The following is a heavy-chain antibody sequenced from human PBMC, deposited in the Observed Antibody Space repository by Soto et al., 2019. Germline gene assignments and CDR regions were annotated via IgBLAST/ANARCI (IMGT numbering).Heavy chain of an antibody. V-gene: IGHV1-18*01. CDR1: GYTFASYG. CDR2: ISAYSGNT. J-gene: IGHJ4*02. Sequence: GASVKVSCKECGYTFASYGSSWLRQAPRQGLEWMGWISAYSGNTRYPENLQGRVTMTTDTSTSTAYMELRSLRSDDTAVYYCAREMWTRSGPQNFLDNWGQGALVSGSS. D-gene: IGHD6-25*01. CDR3: AREMWTRSGPQNFLDN.